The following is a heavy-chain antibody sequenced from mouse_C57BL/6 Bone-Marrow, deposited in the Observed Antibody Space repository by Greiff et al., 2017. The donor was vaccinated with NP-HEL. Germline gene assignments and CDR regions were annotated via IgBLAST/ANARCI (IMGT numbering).Heavy chain of an antibody. J-gene: IGHJ2*01. V-gene: IGHV5-4*01. CDR3: ARELGPGYYFDY. D-gene: IGHD4-1*01. CDR1: GFTFSSYA. Sequence: EVKLMESGGGLVKPGGSLKLSCAASGFTFSSYAMSWVRQTPEKRLEWVATISDGGSYTYYPDNVKGRFTISRDNAKNNLYLQMSHLKSEDTAMYYCARELGPGYYFDYWGQGTTLTVSS. CDR2: ISDGGSYT.